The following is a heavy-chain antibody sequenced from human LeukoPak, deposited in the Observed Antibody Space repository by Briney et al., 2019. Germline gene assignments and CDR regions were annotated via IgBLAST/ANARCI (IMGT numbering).Heavy chain of an antibody. V-gene: IGHV4-59*01. CDR2: IYYSGST. J-gene: IGHJ4*02. CDR3: AAAAGMAHDY. CDR1: GGSISSYY. D-gene: IGHD6-13*01. Sequence: PSETLSLTCTVSGGSISSYYWSWIRQPPGKGLEWIGYIYYSGSTNYNPSLKSRVTISVDTSRNQFSLELSSVTAADTAVYYCAAAAGMAHDYWGQGTLVTVSS.